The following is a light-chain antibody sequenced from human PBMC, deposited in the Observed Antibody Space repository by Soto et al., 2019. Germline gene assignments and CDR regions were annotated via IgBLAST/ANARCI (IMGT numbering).Light chain of an antibody. Sequence: IQLTQSPSSLSASVGDRVTITCRASESISSWLAWYQQKPGKAPKLLIYDAASLESGVPSRFSGSASGTEFTLTISSLQPDDFATYYCQQYNTYSRTFGQGTKVDIK. V-gene: IGKV1-5*01. CDR3: QQYNTYSRT. J-gene: IGKJ1*01. CDR2: DAA. CDR1: ESISSW.